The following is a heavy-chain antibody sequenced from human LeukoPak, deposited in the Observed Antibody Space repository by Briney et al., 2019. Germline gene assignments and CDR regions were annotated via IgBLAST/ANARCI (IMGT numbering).Heavy chain of an antibody. CDR2: ISSSSSYT. V-gene: IGHV3-11*06. CDR3: ARDYCSGGSCYSDY. Sequence: GSLRLSCAASGFTFSDYYMSWIRQAPGKGLEWVSYISSSSSYTNYADSVKGRFTISRDNAKNSLYLQMNSLRAEDTAVYYCARDYCSGGSCYSDYWGQGTLVTVSS. CDR1: GFTFSDYY. D-gene: IGHD2-15*01. J-gene: IGHJ4*02.